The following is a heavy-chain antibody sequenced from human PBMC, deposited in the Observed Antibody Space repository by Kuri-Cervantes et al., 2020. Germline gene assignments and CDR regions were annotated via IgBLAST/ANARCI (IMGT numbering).Heavy chain of an antibody. CDR1: GFTFSNYW. Sequence: GESLKISCAASGFTFSNYWMSWVRQAPGKGLEWVANIKQDGSEKYYVDSVKGRFTISRDNAKNSLYLQMNSLRAEDTAVYYCARIRVRYYYGMDVWGQGTTVTVSS. CDR2: IKQDGSEK. D-gene: IGHD2-21*01. J-gene: IGHJ6*02. CDR3: ARIRVRYYYGMDV. V-gene: IGHV3-7*01.